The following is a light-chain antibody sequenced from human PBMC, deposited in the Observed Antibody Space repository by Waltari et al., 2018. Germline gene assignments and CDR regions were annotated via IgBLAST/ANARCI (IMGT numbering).Light chain of an antibody. V-gene: IGLV3-19*01. CDR1: SLRTYY. CDR3: KSRDSSGNLYV. Sequence: SSELTQDPAVSVALGQTVRITCQGDSLRTYYASWYQQKPGQAPILVIYGKNNRPSGIPDRFSGARSGSTGSVSITGAQAEDEADYYCKSRDSSGNLYVFGGGTKVTVL. J-gene: IGLJ1*01. CDR2: GKN.